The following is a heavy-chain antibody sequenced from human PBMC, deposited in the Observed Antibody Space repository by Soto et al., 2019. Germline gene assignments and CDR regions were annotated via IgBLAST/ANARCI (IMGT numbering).Heavy chain of an antibody. J-gene: IGHJ3*02. V-gene: IGHV3-23*01. D-gene: IGHD1-7*01. CDR3: ATPPEKLLNWNYDAFDI. CDR1: GFTFSSYA. Sequence: GGSLRLSCAASGFTFSSYAMSWVRQAPGKGLEWVSAISGSGGSTYYADSVKGRFTISRDNSKNTLYLQMNSLRAEDTAVYYCATPPEKLLNWNYDAFDIWGQGTMVTVSS. CDR2: ISGSGGST.